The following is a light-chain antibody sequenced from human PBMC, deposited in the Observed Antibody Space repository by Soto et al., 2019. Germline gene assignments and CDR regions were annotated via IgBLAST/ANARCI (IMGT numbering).Light chain of an antibody. CDR2: TAG. Sequence: QSVLTQPPSVSGAPGQRVTISCTGSSSNIGSNTVAWYQHLPGTAPPRLIFTAGQRPSGVPGRFSGSKSGTSASLAISRLQSEDEGDYYCSAWDNSLNGYVFGPGTKGTV. CDR3: SAWDNSLNGYV. V-gene: IGLV1-44*01. CDR1: SSNIGSNT. J-gene: IGLJ1*01.